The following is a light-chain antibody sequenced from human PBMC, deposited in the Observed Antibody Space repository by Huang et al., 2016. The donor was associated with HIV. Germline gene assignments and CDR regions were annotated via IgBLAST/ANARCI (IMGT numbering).Light chain of an antibody. Sequence: DIQMTQSPSTLSACVGDRVTITCRASPSISIWLAWYQQKPGKAPNLLIYKASSLDSGVPSRCRGSGSGTQFTLTISSLQPDDFATYYCQQYNSYSRTFGQGTKVEI. CDR1: PSISIW. V-gene: IGKV1-5*03. J-gene: IGKJ1*01. CDR2: KAS. CDR3: QQYNSYSRT.